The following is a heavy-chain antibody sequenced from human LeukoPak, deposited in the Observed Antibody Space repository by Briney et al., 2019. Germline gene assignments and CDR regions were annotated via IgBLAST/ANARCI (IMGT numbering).Heavy chain of an antibody. CDR1: GFTFNRHN. V-gene: IGHV3-21*01. Sequence: GGSLRLSCAASGFTFNRHNMNWVRQAPGKGLEWVSSISSSSTYRYYAASVKGRFTISRDNAKNSLYLQMNSLRAEDTALYYCARGRYSGSYLLDYWGQGTLVTVSS. CDR3: ARGRYSGSYLLDY. D-gene: IGHD1-26*01. J-gene: IGHJ4*02. CDR2: ISSSSTYR.